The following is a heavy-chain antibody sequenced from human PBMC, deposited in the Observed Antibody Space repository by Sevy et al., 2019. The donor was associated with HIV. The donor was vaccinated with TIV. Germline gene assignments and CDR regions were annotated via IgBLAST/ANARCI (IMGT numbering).Heavy chain of an antibody. V-gene: IGHV3-15*01. CDR1: GFTFSHAW. Sequence: GGSLRLSCAASGFTFSHAWMSWVRQAPGKGLEWVGRIKSKPDGGTTDYAAPVKGRFTISRDDSKNTLVLQMNSLKTEDTAVYYCSTDPIIVLLVTDGMDVWGQGTTVTVSS. J-gene: IGHJ6*02. D-gene: IGHD2-8*02. CDR2: IKSKPDGGTT. CDR3: STDPIIVLLVTDGMDV.